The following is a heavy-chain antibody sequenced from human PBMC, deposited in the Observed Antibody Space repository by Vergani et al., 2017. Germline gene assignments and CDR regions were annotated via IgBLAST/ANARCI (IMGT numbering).Heavy chain of an antibody. D-gene: IGHD3-22*01. CDR2: IYYSGST. J-gene: IGHJ4*02. CDR3: TSLPTYYNDGRGYDRSYYFDY. V-gene: IGHV4-31*03. Sequence: QVQLQESGPGLVKPSQTLSLTCTVSGGSISSGGYSWSWIRQHPGKGLDWIGYIYYSGSTSYNPSLKSRVTISIDTSKNQFSLRLSSVTAADTAVYYCTSLPTYYNDGRGYDRSYYFDYWGQGTLVTVSS. CDR1: GGSISSGGYS.